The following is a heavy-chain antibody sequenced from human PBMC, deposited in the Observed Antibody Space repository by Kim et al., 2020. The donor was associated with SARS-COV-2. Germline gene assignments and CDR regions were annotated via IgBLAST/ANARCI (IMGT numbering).Heavy chain of an antibody. J-gene: IGHJ4*02. Sequence: SETLSLTCTVSGGSISSYYWSWIRQPPGKGLEWIAYISYTGSASYNPSLKSRVTVSVDTSRNQFSLKLSSVTAADTAVYYCARLDARNSASLFDYWGQGT. CDR2: ISYTGSA. D-gene: IGHD1-26*01. CDR3: ARLDARNSASLFDY. V-gene: IGHV4-59*08. CDR1: GGSISSYY.